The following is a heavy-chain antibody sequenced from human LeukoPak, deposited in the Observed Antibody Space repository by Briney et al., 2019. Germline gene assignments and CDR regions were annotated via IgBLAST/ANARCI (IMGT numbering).Heavy chain of an antibody. CDR2: IIPIFGTA. J-gene: IGHJ3*02. V-gene: IGHV1-69*05. D-gene: IGHD3-22*01. CDR3: ARVRVSSSGPNDAFDI. Sequence: SVKVSCKASGGTFSSYAISWVRQAPGQGLEWMGGIIPIFGTANYAQKFQGRVTITTDESTSTAYMELSSLRSEDTAVCYCARVRVSSSGPNDAFDIWGQGTMVTVSS. CDR1: GGTFSSYA.